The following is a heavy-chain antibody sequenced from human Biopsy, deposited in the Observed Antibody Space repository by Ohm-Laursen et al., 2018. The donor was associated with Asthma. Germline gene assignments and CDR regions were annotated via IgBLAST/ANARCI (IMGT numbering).Heavy chain of an antibody. CDR1: GFTFSNYG. CDR2: ISFDGTNR. V-gene: IGHV3-30*18. D-gene: IGHD1-26*01. J-gene: IGHJ4*02. Sequence: SLRLSCAASGFTFSNYGMHWVRQAPGKGLEWVAVISFDGTNRNYTDSVKGRFTISGDNSRNTLHLEMNSLRAEDTAVYFCAKEVFPGWELRRGPDYWGQGTLVTVSS. CDR3: AKEVFPGWELRRGPDY.